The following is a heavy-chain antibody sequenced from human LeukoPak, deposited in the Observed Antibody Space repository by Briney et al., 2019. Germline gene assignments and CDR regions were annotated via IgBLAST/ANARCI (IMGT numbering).Heavy chain of an antibody. V-gene: IGHV1-69*13. D-gene: IGHD3-3*01. CDR3: ARGGYYTFYFRAFDI. Sequence: ASVKVSCKXSGGTFSSYAISWVRQAPGQGLEWMGGIVPIFGTANYAQKFQGRVTITADESTSTAYMELSSLRSEDTAVYYCARGGYYTFYFRAFDIWGQGTMVTVSS. CDR2: IVPIFGTA. J-gene: IGHJ3*02. CDR1: GGTFSSYA.